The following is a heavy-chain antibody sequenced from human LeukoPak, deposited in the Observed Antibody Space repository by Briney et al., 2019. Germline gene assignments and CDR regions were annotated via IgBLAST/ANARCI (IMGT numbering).Heavy chain of an antibody. D-gene: IGHD4-23*01. CDR1: GGTFNSSS. J-gene: IGHJ4*02. CDR2: IIPVFGST. CDR3: ARDHYGSHSGPFDF. V-gene: IGHV1-69*05. Sequence: ASVKVSCKASGGTFNSSSISWLRQAPGQRLEWMGGIIPVFGSTQSAQKFQGRVTMTTDESTKTAYMELSSLRSQDTAVYYCARDHYGSHSGPFDFWGQGTLVTVSS.